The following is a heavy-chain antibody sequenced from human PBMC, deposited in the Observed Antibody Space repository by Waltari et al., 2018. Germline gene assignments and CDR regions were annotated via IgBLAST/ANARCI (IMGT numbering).Heavy chain of an antibody. Sequence: QVHVVECGGGVVQQGGSLGLSCAAAGFISSRYGMYCVRQAPGKGLEWVAFITYDGSNKYYADSMKGRFTVSRDNSKNTLFLQMNTLRAEDTAVYYCAKDHVVVVPGGMTKVFDYWGQGTLVTVSS. CDR2: ITYDGSNK. CDR3: AKDHVVVVPGGMTKVFDY. V-gene: IGHV3-30*02. D-gene: IGHD2-2*01. J-gene: IGHJ4*02. CDR1: GFISSRYG.